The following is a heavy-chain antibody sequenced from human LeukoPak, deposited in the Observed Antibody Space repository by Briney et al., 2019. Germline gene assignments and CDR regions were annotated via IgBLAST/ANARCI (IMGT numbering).Heavy chain of an antibody. Sequence: GGSLRLSCAASGFTFSSYAMSWVRQAPGKRLEWVSTISNSDNKPYYADSVKGRFTISRDNSKNTLYLQMNSLRAEDAAVYFCAKAPVTSCRGAYCYPFDSWGQGTLVTVSS. CDR1: GFTFSSYA. CDR2: ISNSDNKP. CDR3: AKAPVTSCRGAYCYPFDS. D-gene: IGHD2-21*01. J-gene: IGHJ4*02. V-gene: IGHV3-23*01.